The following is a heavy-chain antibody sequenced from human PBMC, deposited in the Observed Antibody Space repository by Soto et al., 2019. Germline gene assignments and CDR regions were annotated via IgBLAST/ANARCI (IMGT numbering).Heavy chain of an antibody. Sequence: QVQLVQSGAEVKKPGSSVKVSCKASGGTFSSYAISWLRQAPGQGLEWMVGIIPIFGTANYAQKFQGRVTITADEYTSTAYMELSSLRSEDTAVYYCARHVPAAGYYYGMDVWGQGTTVTVSS. CDR2: IIPIFGTA. V-gene: IGHV1-69*12. CDR3: ARHVPAAGYYYGMDV. D-gene: IGHD2-2*01. CDR1: GGTFSSYA. J-gene: IGHJ6*02.